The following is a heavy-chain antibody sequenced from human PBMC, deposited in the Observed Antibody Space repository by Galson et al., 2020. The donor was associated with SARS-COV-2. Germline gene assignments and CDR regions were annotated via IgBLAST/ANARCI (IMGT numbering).Heavy chain of an antibody. J-gene: IGHJ5*02. CDR2: ITGSGRNT. CDR1: GFTFSNYA. V-gene: IGHV3-23*01. D-gene: IGHD2-2*01. Sequence: GESLKIPCAAPGFTFSNYAMSWVPQAPGKGPKWVSAITGSGRNTYYADSVKGRFTISRDNSNNTVYLQISSLRAEDTAVYYCAKHWSSSWGGDWLDPWGQGTLVSVSS. CDR3: AKHWSSSWGGDWLDP.